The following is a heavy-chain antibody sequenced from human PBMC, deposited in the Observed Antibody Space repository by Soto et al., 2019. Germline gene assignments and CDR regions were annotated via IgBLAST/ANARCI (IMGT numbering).Heavy chain of an antibody. CDR3: ARHRHFSDSSGYGGLRAFDI. J-gene: IGHJ3*02. CDR2: IDPSDSYT. Sequence: PGASLKISCKGSGYSFTSYWISWVRPMPGKGLEWMGRIDPSDSYTNYSPSFQGHVTISADKSISTAYLQWSSLKASDTAMYYCARHRHFSDSSGYGGLRAFDIWGQGAMVTVSS. V-gene: IGHV5-10-1*01. CDR1: GYSFTSYW. D-gene: IGHD3-22*01.